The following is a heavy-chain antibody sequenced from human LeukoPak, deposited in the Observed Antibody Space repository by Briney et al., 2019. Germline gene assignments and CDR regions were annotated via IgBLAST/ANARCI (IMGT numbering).Heavy chain of an antibody. CDR2: IYTSGST. CDR3: ARVEAATAIGFVDY. Sequence: PSETLSLTCTVSGGSISSYYWSWIRQPPGKGLEWIGYIYTSGSTNYNPSLKSRVTISVDTSKNQFSLKLSSVTAADTAVYHCARVEAATAIGFVDYWGQGTLVTVSS. V-gene: IGHV4-4*09. D-gene: IGHD2-21*02. CDR1: GGSISSYY. J-gene: IGHJ4*02.